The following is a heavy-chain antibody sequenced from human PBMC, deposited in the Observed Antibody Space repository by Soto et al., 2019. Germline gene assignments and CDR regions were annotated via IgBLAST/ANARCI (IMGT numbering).Heavy chain of an antibody. CDR3: ARENGYSAFDI. Sequence: SETLSLTCCVAGDSLSSHYWSWLRPPPGKGLEWIGYIYYTGSTNYNPSLKSRVTISVDTSKNQFSLKLSSVTAADTAVYYCARENGYSAFDIWGQGTMVTVSS. CDR2: IYYTGST. D-gene: IGHD3-22*01. CDR1: GDSLSSHY. J-gene: IGHJ3*02. V-gene: IGHV4-59*11.